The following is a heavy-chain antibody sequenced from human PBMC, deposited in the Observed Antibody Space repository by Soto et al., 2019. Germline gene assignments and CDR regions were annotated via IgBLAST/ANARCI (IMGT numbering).Heavy chain of an antibody. CDR2: INHSGST. V-gene: IGHV4-34*01. Sequence: PGTLPLTCAVSGGSFIGYYLSWSLQPPGKGLEWIWEINHSGSTNSNPSLTSRVTISVDTSKNQFSLKLSSVTAADTAVYYCARGTTVSARERRYRMDGWGQGTTVTVAS. J-gene: IGHJ6*02. CDR3: ARGTTVSARERRYRMDG. CDR1: GGSFIGYY. D-gene: IGHD4-4*01.